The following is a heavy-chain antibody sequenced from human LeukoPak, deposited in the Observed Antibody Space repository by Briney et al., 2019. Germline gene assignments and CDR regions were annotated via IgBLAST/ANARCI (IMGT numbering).Heavy chain of an antibody. CDR3: ASYSSGWYGGYVY. CDR2: MYYSGST. Sequence: SETLSLTCTVSGGSISSSYYWAWIRQPPGKGLEWIGSMYYSGSTYYNPSLKSRVTISVDTSKNQLSLKLRSVTAADTAVYYCASYSSGWYGGYVYWGQGTLVTVSS. CDR1: GGSISSSYY. J-gene: IGHJ4*02. D-gene: IGHD6-19*01. V-gene: IGHV4-39*07.